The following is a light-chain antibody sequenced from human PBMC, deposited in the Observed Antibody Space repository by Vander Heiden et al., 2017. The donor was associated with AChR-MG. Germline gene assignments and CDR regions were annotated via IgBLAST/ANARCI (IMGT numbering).Light chain of an antibody. CDR2: AAS. Sequence: DIQMTQSPSSLSASVGDRVTITCRASQSIRHYLNWYQQKPGKAPKLLIYAASSLQSGVPSRFSGSGSVTDFTLTIASLQPEDFATYFCQQSYNTPYTFGQGTKLEIK. CDR1: QSIRHY. CDR3: QQSYNTPYT. J-gene: IGKJ2*01. V-gene: IGKV1-39*01.